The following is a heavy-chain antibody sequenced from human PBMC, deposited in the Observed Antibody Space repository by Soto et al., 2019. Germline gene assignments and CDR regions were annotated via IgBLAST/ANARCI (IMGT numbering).Heavy chain of an antibody. Sequence: ASVKVSCKASGYTFTGFYLNWVRRAPGQGLEWMGWINPNNGDTNYAQRFQGRVIMTRDTSITTAYMEVSRLRSDDTAVYYCAKIRTYYYSSGSLNYWGQGSQVTVSS. CDR3: AKIRTYYYSSGSLNY. V-gene: IGHV1-2*02. J-gene: IGHJ4*02. D-gene: IGHD3-22*01. CDR1: GYTFTGFY. CDR2: INPNNGDT.